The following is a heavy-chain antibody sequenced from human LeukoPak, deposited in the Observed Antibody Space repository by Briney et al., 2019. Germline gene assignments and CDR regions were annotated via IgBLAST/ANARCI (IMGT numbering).Heavy chain of an antibody. Sequence: SETLSLTCTVSGGSISSYYWSWIRQPPGKGLEWIGEIHHSGSTNYNPSLKSRVTISVDTSKNQFSLKLSSVTAADTAVYYCARTTSSYSSGGEGLGYWGQGTLVTVSS. CDR3: ARTTSSYSSGGEGLGY. CDR1: GGSISSYY. CDR2: IHHSGST. V-gene: IGHV4-59*01. D-gene: IGHD6-19*01. J-gene: IGHJ4*02.